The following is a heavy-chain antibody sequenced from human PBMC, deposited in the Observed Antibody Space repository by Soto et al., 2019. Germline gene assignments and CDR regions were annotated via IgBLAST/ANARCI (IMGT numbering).Heavy chain of an antibody. D-gene: IGHD5-12*01. CDR2: LSRGGGST. V-gene: IGHV3-23*01. CDR1: GFTYSSHG. J-gene: IGHJ3*02. Sequence: EAQLLESGGELIQPGGSLILSCAASGFTYSSHGMSWVRQAPGKGLEWIAGLSRGGGSTYYADSVKGRFTISRDNSKNTLDLIMNSLRVEDTALYYCARDGQYRTDGFDIWGQGTMVTGSS. CDR3: ARDGQYRTDGFDI.